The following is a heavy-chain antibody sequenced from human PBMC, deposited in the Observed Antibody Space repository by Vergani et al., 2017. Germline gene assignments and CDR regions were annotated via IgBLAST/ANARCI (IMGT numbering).Heavy chain of an antibody. J-gene: IGHJ6*03. V-gene: IGHV5-51*03. Sequence: EVQLVQSGAEVKKPGESLKISCKGSGYSYTSYWTGGVRQMPGKGLEWMGIIYPGDSDTIYSPSFQVQVTISDDKSFSTAYLQWSSLKASDTAMYYCARDVVPADRDYYYYYMDVWGKGTTVIVSS. D-gene: IGHD2-2*01. CDR1: GYSYTSYW. CDR3: ARDVVPADRDYYYYYMDV. CDR2: IYPGDSDT.